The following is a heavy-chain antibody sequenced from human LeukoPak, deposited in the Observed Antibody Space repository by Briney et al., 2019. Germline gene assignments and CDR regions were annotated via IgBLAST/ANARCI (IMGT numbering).Heavy chain of an antibody. J-gene: IGHJ3*02. CDR1: GGSISSYY. D-gene: IGHD4-23*01. Sequence: PSETLSLTCTVSGGSISSYYWSWIRQPPGKGLEWIGYIYYSGGTNYNPSLKSRVAVSVDTSKNQFSLKLNSVTAADTGIYYCARVSNDYGGNGAFDIWGQGTMVTVSS. CDR3: ARVSNDYGGNGAFDI. CDR2: IYYSGGT. V-gene: IGHV4-59*01.